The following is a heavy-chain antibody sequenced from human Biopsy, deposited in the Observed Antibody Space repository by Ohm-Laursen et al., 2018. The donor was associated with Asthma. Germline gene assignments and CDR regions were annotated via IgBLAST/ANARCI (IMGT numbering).Heavy chain of an antibody. D-gene: IGHD3-9*01. CDR1: GYNFISFA. V-gene: IGHV1-3*04. Sequence: ASVKVSCKASGYNFISFAIHWVRQAPGQRLEWMGWVNTGNGDTKYSQKFQGRVTITRDTSASTAYMELRSLRSEDTATYYCARTFFDFLTWGVKDVFGFWGQGEMVPVPS. J-gene: IGHJ3*01. CDR2: VNTGNGDT. CDR3: ARTFFDFLTWGVKDVFGF.